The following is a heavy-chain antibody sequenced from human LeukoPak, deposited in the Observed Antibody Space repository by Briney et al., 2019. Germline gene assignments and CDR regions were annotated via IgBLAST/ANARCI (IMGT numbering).Heavy chain of an antibody. D-gene: IGHD1-1*01. CDR2: ISGSGGST. CDR1: GFTFSDYY. CDR3: ARDPRTVRI. Sequence: GGSLRLSCAASGFTFSDYYMSWIRQAPGKGLEWVSAISGSGGSTYYADSVKGRFTISRDNAKNLLYLQMDSLRVEDTAIYYCARDPRTVRIWGQGTLVTVSS. J-gene: IGHJ4*02. V-gene: IGHV3-11*04.